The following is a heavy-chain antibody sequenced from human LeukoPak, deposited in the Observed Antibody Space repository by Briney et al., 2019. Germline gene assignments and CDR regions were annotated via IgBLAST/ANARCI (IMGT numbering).Heavy chain of an antibody. CDR3: ARDNSGGSTWWFDP. CDR1: GYTFTGYY. V-gene: IGHV1-18*04. Sequence: GASVKVSCKASGYTFTGYYMHWVRQAPGQGLEWMGWISAYNGNTNYAQKLQGRVTMTTDTSTSTAYMELRSLRSDDTAVYYCARDNSGGSTWWFDPWGQGTLVTVSS. D-gene: IGHD2-15*01. J-gene: IGHJ5*02. CDR2: ISAYNGNT.